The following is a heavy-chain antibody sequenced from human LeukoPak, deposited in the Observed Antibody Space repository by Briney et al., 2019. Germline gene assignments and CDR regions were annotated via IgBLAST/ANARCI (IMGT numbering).Heavy chain of an antibody. J-gene: IGHJ4*02. D-gene: IGHD6-13*01. Sequence: PSETLSLTCAVYGGSFSGYYWSWIRQPAGKGLEWIGRIYTSGSTNYNPSLKSRVTMSVDTSKNQFSLKLSSVTAADTAVYYCAREDVAAAGGLGYWGQGTLVTVSS. CDR2: IYTSGST. V-gene: IGHV4-4*07. CDR1: GGSFSGYY. CDR3: AREDVAAAGGLGY.